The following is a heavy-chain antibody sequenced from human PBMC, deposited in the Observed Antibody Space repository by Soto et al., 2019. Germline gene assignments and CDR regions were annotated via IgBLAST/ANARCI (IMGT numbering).Heavy chain of an antibody. CDR3: ARRTSWIQLWDDAFDI. J-gene: IGHJ3*02. CDR2: ISGSGGST. V-gene: IGHV3-23*01. Sequence: GGSLRLSCAASGFTFSSYAMSWVRQAPGKGLEWVSAISGSGGSTYYADSVKGRFTISRDNSKNTLYLQMNSLRAEDTAVYYCARRTSWIQLWDDAFDIWGQGTMVTVSS. D-gene: IGHD5-18*01. CDR1: GFTFSSYA.